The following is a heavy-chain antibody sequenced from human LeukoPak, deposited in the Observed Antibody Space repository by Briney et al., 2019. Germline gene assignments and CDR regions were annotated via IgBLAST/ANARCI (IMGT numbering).Heavy chain of an antibody. CDR3: ARENIVVVPEAMGGGYYHYMDV. CDR2: ISGYNGNT. V-gene: IGHV1-18*01. D-gene: IGHD2-2*01. J-gene: IGHJ6*03. Sequence: HWASVKVSCKASGYTFTNYGINWVRQAPGQGLEWMGWISGYNGNTNYAQKLQGRVTMTTDTSTSTAYMELRSLRSDDTAVYYCARENIVVVPEAMGGGYYHYMDVWGKGTTVTVSS. CDR1: GYTFTNYG.